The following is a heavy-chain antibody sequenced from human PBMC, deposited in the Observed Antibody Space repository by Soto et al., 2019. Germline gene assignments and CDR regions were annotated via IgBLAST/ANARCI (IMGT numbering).Heavy chain of an antibody. J-gene: IGHJ4*02. CDR2: INHSGTT. Sequence: SETLSLTCAVSGVSISSGGYSWSWIRQPPGKGLEWIGEINHSGTTKYNPSLESRFTISADTSQKQFSLKLTSVTAADTAVYYCARGPTIDYYPGNGYYYFDSWGQGTLVTVSS. V-gene: IGHV4-34*01. CDR3: ARGPTIDYYPGNGYYYFDS. D-gene: IGHD3-22*01. CDR1: GVSISSGGYS.